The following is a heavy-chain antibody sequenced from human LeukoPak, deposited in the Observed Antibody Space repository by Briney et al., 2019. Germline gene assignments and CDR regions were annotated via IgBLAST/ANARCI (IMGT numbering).Heavy chain of an antibody. CDR1: GGSISRGTYY. V-gene: IGHV4-39*01. J-gene: IGHJ4*02. Sequence: SETLSLTCTVSGGSISRGTYYWGWIRPPPGKGPEWIGSIYYNGNTYYNPSLKSRVTISVDTSKNQFSLEVSSVTAADTGVYFCARFQTSVAYFFDYWGQGTLVTVSS. CDR2: IYYNGNT. CDR3: ARFQTSVAYFFDY.